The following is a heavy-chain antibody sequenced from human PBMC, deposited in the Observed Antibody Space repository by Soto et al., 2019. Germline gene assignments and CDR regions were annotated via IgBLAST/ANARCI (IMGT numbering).Heavy chain of an antibody. J-gene: IGHJ6*02. Sequence: GGSLRLSCAASGFTFSSYAMHWVRQAPGKGLEWVVVISYDGSNKYYADSVKGRFTISRDNSKNTLYLQMNSLRAEDTAVYYCARDGRSPEWLSLPYYYYYGMDVWGQGTTVTVSS. CDR3: ARDGRSPEWLSLPYYYYYGMDV. CDR1: GFTFSSYA. V-gene: IGHV3-30-3*01. D-gene: IGHD3-3*01. CDR2: ISYDGSNK.